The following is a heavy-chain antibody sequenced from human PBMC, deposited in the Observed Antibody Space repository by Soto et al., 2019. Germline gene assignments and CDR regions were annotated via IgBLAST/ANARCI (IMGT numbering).Heavy chain of an antibody. CDR1: GGSFSGYY. D-gene: IGHD3-22*01. CDR2: INHSGST. J-gene: IGHJ4*02. V-gene: IGHV4-34*01. CDR3: ARGQDYYDSSGYYFDY. Sequence: LSLTCAVYGGSFSGYYWSWIRQPPGKGLEWIGEINHSGSTNYNPSLKSRVTISVDTSKNQFPLKLSSVTAADTAVYYCARGQDYYDSSGYYFDYWGQGTLVTVSS.